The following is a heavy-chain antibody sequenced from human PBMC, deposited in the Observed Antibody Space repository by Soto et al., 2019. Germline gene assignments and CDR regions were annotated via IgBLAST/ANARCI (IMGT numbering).Heavy chain of an antibody. D-gene: IGHD2-15*01. CDR3: ASHYCSGGSCYPAFDY. CDR2: IYYSGST. J-gene: IGHJ4*02. CDR1: GGSISSYY. V-gene: IGHV4-59*01. Sequence: SETLSLTCTVSGGSISSYYWSWIRQPPGKGLEWIGYIYYSGSTNYNPSLKSRVTISVDTSKNQFSLKLSSVTAADTAVYYCASHYCSGGSCYPAFDYWGQGTLVTVSS.